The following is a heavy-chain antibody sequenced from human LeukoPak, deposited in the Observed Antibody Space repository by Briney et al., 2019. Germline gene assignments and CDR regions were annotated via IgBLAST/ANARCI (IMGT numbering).Heavy chain of an antibody. Sequence: SETLSLACSVSGASIISYHWSWVRRPPGKGLEWIGFVHYSGSTNYNPSLKSRVTISADTSKNQFSLSLTSVTAADTALYYCARSPLESRRDAYNFYFDYWGQGALVTVSS. CDR1: GASIISYH. V-gene: IGHV4-59*08. D-gene: IGHD5-24*01. CDR3: ARSPLESRRDAYNFYFDY. CDR2: VHYSGST. J-gene: IGHJ4*02.